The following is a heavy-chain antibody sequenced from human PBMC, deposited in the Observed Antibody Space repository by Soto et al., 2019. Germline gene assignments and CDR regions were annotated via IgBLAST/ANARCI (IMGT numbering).Heavy chain of an antibody. CDR1: GYTFTSYD. J-gene: IGHJ6*03. D-gene: IGHD3-10*01. CDR2: MNPNSGNT. V-gene: IGHV1-8*01. Sequence: ASVKVSCKASGYTFTSYDINWVRQATGQGLEWMGWMNPNSGNTGYAQKFQGRVTMTRNTSISTAYMERSSLRYEDTAVYYCASSGSGSPYYYYYMDVWGKGTTVTVSS. CDR3: ASSGSGSPYYYYYMDV.